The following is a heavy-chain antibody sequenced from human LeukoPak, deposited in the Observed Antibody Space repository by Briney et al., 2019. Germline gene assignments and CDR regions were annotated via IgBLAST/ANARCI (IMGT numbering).Heavy chain of an antibody. CDR2: INPNSGGT. CDR1: GYTFTGYY. J-gene: IGHJ4*02. D-gene: IGHD2-15*01. CDR3: ARDYCSGGSCLDY. V-gene: IGHV1-2*02. Sequence: ASVKVSCKASGYTFTGYYMHWVRQAPGQGLEWMGWINPNSGGTNYAQNFQGRVTVTRDTSISTAYMELSRLRSDDTAVYYCARDYCSGGSCLDYWGQGTLVTVSS.